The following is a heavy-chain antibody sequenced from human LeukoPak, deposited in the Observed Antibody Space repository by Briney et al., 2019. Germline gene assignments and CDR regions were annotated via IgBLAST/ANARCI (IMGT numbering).Heavy chain of an antibody. Sequence: SQTLSLTCAISGDSVSSNSAARNWITQPPSRGLEWLGRTYYRSKWYNDYAVSVKSRITINPDTSKNQFSLQLNSVTPEDTAVYYCALMVQGVVRYWGQGTLVTVSS. V-gene: IGHV6-1*01. D-gene: IGHD3-10*01. J-gene: IGHJ4*02. CDR1: GDSVSSNSAA. CDR2: TYYRSKWYN. CDR3: ALMVQGVVRY.